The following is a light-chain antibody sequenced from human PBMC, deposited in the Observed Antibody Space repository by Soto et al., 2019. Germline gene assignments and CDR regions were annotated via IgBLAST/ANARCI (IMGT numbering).Light chain of an antibody. Sequence: AIRMTQSPSSLSASTGDRVTITCRASQGISSYLAWYQQKPGKDPKLLIYAASTLQSGVPSRFSGSGSGTDFTLTISCLQSEDFATYYCQQYYSYPPYTFGQGTNLEIK. CDR3: QQYYSYPPYT. J-gene: IGKJ2*01. CDR2: AAS. CDR1: QGISSY. V-gene: IGKV1-8*01.